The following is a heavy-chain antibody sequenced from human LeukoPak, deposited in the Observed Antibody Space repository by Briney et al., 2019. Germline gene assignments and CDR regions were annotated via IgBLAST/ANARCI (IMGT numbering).Heavy chain of an antibody. CDR1: GYSFTSYW. CDR2: IDPSDSYT. CDR3: ARHGSGYCSGGSCYSGALDDY. J-gene: IGHJ4*02. D-gene: IGHD2-15*01. V-gene: IGHV5-10-1*01. Sequence: GESLRISCKGSGYSFTSYWISWVRQMPGEGLEWMGRIDPSDSYTNYSPSFQGHVTISADKSISTAYLQWSSLKASDTAMYYCARHGSGYCSGGSCYSGALDDYWGQGTLVTVSS.